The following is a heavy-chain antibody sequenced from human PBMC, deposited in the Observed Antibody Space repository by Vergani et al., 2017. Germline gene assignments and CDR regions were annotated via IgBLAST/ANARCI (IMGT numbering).Heavy chain of an antibody. CDR1: GFTFDDYA. CDR2: ISWNSGSI. V-gene: IGHV3-9*01. J-gene: IGHJ3*02. D-gene: IGHD3-22*01. Sequence: EVQLVESGGGLVQPGRSLRLSCAASGFTFDDYAMHWVRQAPGKGLEWVSGISWNSGSIGYADSVKGRFTISRDNAKNSLYLQMNSLRAEDTALYYCAEDIRRGRRITMIVVVPDAFDIWGQGTMVTVSS. CDR3: AEDIRRGRRITMIVVVPDAFDI.